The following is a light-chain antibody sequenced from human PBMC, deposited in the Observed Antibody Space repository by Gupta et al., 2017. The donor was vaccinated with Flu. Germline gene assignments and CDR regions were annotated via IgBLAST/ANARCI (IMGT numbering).Light chain of an antibody. CDR3: HQYANSPRT. CDR2: GAS. J-gene: IGKJ1*01. CDR1: QTVTSSH. V-gene: IGKV3-20*01. Sequence: ESVLTQSPGTLSLSPGERATLSCSASQTVTSSHLAWYQQKPGQAPRLLIYGASTRATGIPDRFSGSGSGTDFTLTISRLGPEDFAVYYCHQYANSPRTFGQGTKVEIK.